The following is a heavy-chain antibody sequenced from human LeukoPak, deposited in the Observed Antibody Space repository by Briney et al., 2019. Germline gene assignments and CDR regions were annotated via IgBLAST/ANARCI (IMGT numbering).Heavy chain of an antibody. D-gene: IGHD3-22*01. J-gene: IGHJ4*02. Sequence: GGSLRLSCAASGFTFSDSAMTWVRQVPGKGLEWVSLISSSGGNTYYADSVKGRFTISRDNSKNALSLQMNSLRVEDTAIYYCAKQAYDSPRTDFDYWGQGTLVTVSS. V-gene: IGHV3-23*01. CDR1: GFTFSDSA. CDR3: AKQAYDSPRTDFDY. CDR2: ISSSGGNT.